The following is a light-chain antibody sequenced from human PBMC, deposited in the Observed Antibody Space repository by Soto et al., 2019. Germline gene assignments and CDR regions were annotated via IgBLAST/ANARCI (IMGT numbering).Light chain of an antibody. Sequence: HLTQSPSSLSASVLDRFTITCRASQGISSNLAWYQQKPGRAPKLLIFGASTLQSGVPSRFSGSGSGTDFTLTISSLQPEDFATYFCQKLNAYPPWTFGQGTKVDIK. CDR1: QGISSN. V-gene: IGKV1-9*01. CDR3: QKLNAYPPWT. CDR2: GAS. J-gene: IGKJ1*01.